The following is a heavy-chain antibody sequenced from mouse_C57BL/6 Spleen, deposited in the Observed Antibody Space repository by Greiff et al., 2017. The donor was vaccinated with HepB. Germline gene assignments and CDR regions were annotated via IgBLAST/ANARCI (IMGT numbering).Heavy chain of an antibody. J-gene: IGHJ1*03. D-gene: IGHD2-1*01. Sequence: VQLKESGPELVKPGASVKISCKASGYTFTDYYMTWVKQSHGKSLEWIGDLNHNNGGTSYNKKFKGKAKLTVDKSSSTAYMELRSLTSEDSAVYYCAKRGGYGNFDVWGTGTTVTVSS. CDR2: LNHNNGGT. V-gene: IGHV1-26*01. CDR1: GYTFTDYY. CDR3: AKRGGYGNFDV.